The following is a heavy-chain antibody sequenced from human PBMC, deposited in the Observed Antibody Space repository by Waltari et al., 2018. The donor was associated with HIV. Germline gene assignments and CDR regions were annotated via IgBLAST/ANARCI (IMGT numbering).Heavy chain of an antibody. V-gene: IGHV3-21*01. D-gene: IGHD6-13*01. CDR2: ISSSSSYI. CDR1: GSPFLCSA. Sequence: EVQLVESGGGLVKPGGSLTLSCAPSGSPFLCSAITWVRRAPGKGLEWVSSISSSSSYIYYADSVKGRFTISRDNAKNSLYLQMNSLRAEDTAVYYCARGYSSSWYNYWGQGTLVTVSS. J-gene: IGHJ4*02. CDR3: ARGYSSSWYNY.